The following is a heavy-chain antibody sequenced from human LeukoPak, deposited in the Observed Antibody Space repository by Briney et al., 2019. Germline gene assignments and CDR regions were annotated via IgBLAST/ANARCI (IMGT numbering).Heavy chain of an antibody. CDR2: IYYSGST. J-gene: IGHJ4*02. V-gene: IGHV4-59*01. CDR1: GGSISSYY. Sequence: SETLSLTCSVSGGSISSYYWSWIRQPPGKGLEWIGYIYYSGSTNYNPSLKSRVTISVDTSKNQFSLKLSSVTAADTAVYYCARGRYYYGSGTTFDYWGQGTLVTVSS. CDR3: ARGRYYYGSGTTFDY. D-gene: IGHD3-10*01.